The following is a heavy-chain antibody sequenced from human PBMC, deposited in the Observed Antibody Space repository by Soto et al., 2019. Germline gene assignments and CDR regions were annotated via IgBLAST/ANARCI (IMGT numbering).Heavy chain of an antibody. CDR3: ARDPNSSGWYGGENWFDP. CDR2: ISTYNGQT. Sequence: QVQLVQSGAEVKRPGASVNVSCKAAGYIFTSFGISWVRQAPGHGLEWMGWISTYNGQTDYAQKVQGRVTMTTDTSTSTAYMELRDLRSDDTAVYYCARDPNSSGWYGGENWFDPWGQGTLVTVSS. D-gene: IGHD6-19*01. J-gene: IGHJ5*02. CDR1: GYIFTSFG. V-gene: IGHV1-18*01.